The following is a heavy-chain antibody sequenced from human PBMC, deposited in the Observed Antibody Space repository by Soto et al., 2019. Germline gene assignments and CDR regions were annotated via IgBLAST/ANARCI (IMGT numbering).Heavy chain of an antibody. CDR2: TYYRSKWYN. D-gene: IGHD6-19*01. V-gene: IGHV6-1*01. CDR3: ARDSAKAVAGSYYYYGMDV. CDR1: GDSVSSNSAA. Sequence: SQTLSLTCAISGDSVSSNSAAWNWIRQSPSRGLEWLGRTYYRSKWYNDYAVSVKSRITINPDTSKNQFSLQLNSVTPEDTAVYYCARDSAKAVAGSYYYYGMDVWGQGTTVTVSS. J-gene: IGHJ6*02.